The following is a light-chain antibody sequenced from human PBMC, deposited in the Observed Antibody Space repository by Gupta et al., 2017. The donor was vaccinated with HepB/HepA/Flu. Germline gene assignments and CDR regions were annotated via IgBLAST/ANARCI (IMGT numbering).Light chain of an antibody. V-gene: IGKV1-39*01. CDR3: RQGDSTPST. Sequence: DIQMTQSPSSLSASVGDRVTITCRASQSISSYLNWYQQKPGKAPKLLLYDASRAQSGVPSKFSGSGSGRXFSLTIXSRQPEDFATYYCRQGDSTPSTFGXGTRVEIK. J-gene: IGKJ1*01. CDR2: DAS. CDR1: QSISSY.